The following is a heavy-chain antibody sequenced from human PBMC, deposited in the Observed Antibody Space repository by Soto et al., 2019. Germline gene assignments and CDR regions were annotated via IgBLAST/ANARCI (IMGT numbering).Heavy chain of an antibody. Sequence: GGSLRLSCAASGFTFSGYAMSWVRQAPGQGLEWVSAINDRGTSTWHADSVKGRFTISRDNSKNTLYLQMNSLRAEDTAVYYCAKGAPAAISYYYYGMDVWGQGTTVTVSS. CDR1: GFTFSGYA. V-gene: IGHV3-23*01. CDR3: AKGAPAAISYYYYGMDV. J-gene: IGHJ6*02. D-gene: IGHD2-2*02. CDR2: INDRGTST.